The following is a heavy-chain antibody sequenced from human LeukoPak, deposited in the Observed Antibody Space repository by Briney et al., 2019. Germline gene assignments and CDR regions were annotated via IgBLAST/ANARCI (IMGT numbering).Heavy chain of an antibody. V-gene: IGHV1-46*01. J-gene: IGHJ3*02. CDR1: GYTFTNYY. D-gene: IGHD5-24*01. CDR3: ARIRDGYNDAYDI. CDR2: INPGGDNT. Sequence: PGASVKVSCKASGYTFTNYYIHWVRQAPGQGLEWMGLINPGGDNTDYAQNFQGRVTMTRDTSTSTVYMGLSSLRSEDTAVYYCARIRDGYNDAYDIWGQGTMVTVSS.